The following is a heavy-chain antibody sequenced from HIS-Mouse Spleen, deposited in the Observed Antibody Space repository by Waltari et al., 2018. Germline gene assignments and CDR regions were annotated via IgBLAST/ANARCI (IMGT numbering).Heavy chain of an antibody. J-gene: IGHJ2*01. V-gene: IGHV4-39*07. Sequence: QLQLQESGPGLVKPSETLSLTYTVSGGSISSSSYYWGWIRKPPGKGLEWIGSIYYRGGTDYNPSLKSRVTISVDTSKNQFSLKLSSVTTADTAVYYCAREIPYSSSWYDWYFDLWGRGTLVTVSS. CDR2: IYYRGGT. CDR3: AREIPYSSSWYDWYFDL. CDR1: GGSISSSSYY. D-gene: IGHD6-13*01.